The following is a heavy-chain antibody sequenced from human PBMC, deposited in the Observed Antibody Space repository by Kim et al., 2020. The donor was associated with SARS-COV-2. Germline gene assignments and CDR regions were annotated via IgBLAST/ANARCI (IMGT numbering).Heavy chain of an antibody. J-gene: IGHJ6*01. V-gene: IGHV3-66*01. D-gene: IGHD3-10*01. CDR3: ARDSTSITMVRGVIIPPYYYYGMDV. CDR1: GFTVSSNY. Sequence: GGSLRLSCAASGFTVSSNYMSWVRQAPGKGLEWVSVIYSGGSTYYADSVKGRFTISRDNSKNTLYLQMNSLRAEDTAVYYCARDSTSITMVRGVIIPPYYYYGMDV. CDR2: IYSGGST.